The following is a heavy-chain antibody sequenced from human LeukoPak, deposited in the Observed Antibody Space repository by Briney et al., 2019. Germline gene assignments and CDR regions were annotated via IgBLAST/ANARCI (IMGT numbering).Heavy chain of an antibody. D-gene: IGHD7-27*01. Sequence: PGGSLRLSCAASGFTFSSYGMSWVRQALGKGLEWVSSISGSGGRTYYADSVKGRFTISRDNSKNTLYLQMNSLRAEDTAVYYCANTNWGYSLVDYWGQGTLVTVSS. V-gene: IGHV3-23*01. CDR1: GFTFSSYG. J-gene: IGHJ4*02. CDR3: ANTNWGYSLVDY. CDR2: ISGSGGRT.